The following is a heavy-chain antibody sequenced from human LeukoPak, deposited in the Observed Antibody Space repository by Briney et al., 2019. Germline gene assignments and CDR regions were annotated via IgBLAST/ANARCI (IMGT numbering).Heavy chain of an antibody. J-gene: IGHJ6*02. D-gene: IGHD3-10*01. V-gene: IGHV1-18*01. CDR2: ISAYNGNT. CDR1: GYTFTSYG. CDR3: ARGIISTPVYGMDV. Sequence: ASVKVSCKASGYTFTSYGISWVRQAPGQGLEWMGWISAYNGNTNYAQKLQGRVTMTTDTSTGTAYMELRSLRSDDTAVYYCARGIISTPVYGMDVWGQGTTVTVSS.